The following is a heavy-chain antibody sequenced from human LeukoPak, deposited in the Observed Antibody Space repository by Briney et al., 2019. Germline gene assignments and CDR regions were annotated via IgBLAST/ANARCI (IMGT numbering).Heavy chain of an antibody. CDR1: GGTFSNYA. Sequence: SVKVSCKASGGTFSNYAITWVRQAPGQGHEWMGGIIPMFGTASYAQKFQGRVTITADKSTSTAYMELSSLRSEDTAVYYCARAQYSDYVLHNWFDSWGQGTLVTVSS. D-gene: IGHD5-12*01. CDR3: ARAQYSDYVLHNWFDS. J-gene: IGHJ5*01. CDR2: IIPMFGTA. V-gene: IGHV1-69*06.